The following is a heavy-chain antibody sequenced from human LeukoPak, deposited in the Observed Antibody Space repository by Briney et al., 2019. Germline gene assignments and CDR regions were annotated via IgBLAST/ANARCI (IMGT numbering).Heavy chain of an antibody. J-gene: IGHJ5*02. CDR3: ARGIVVVPAGGWFDP. CDR2: INPNSGGT. Sequence: ASVKVSCKASGYTFTGYYMHWVRQAPGQGLEWMGWINPNSGGTNYAQKFQGRVTMTRDTSISTAYMELSRLRSDDTAVYYCARGIVVVPAGGWFDPWGQGTLVTVSP. V-gene: IGHV1-2*02. D-gene: IGHD2-2*01. CDR1: GYTFTGYY.